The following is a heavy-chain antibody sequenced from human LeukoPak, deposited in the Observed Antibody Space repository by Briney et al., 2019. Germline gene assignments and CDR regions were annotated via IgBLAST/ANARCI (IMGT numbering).Heavy chain of an antibody. CDR3: ARDLAAGTDY. J-gene: IGHJ4*02. Sequence: GGSLRLSCAASGFTFSSYAMSWVRQAPGKGLEWVSVIYSGGSTYYADSVKGRFTISRDNSKNTLYLQMNSLRAEDTAVYYCARDLAAGTDYWGQGTLVTVSS. CDR2: IYSGGST. CDR1: GFTFSSYA. V-gene: IGHV3-53*01. D-gene: IGHD6-13*01.